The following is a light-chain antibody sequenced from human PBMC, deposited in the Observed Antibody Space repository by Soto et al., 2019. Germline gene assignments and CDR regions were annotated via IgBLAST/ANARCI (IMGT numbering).Light chain of an antibody. CDR1: QSVSNN. V-gene: IGKV3D-15*01. J-gene: IGKJ5*01. Sequence: EIVMTQSPATLSVSPGERATLSCRASQSVSNNLAWYQQKPGQAPRLLIYGASTSATGIPARFSGSGSGTEFTLTISSLQSEDFAVYYCQYYNHWSTFGQGTRLEIK. CDR3: QYYNHWST. CDR2: GAS.